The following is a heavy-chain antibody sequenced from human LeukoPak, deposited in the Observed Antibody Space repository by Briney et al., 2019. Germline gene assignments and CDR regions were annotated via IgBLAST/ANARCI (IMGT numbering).Heavy chain of an antibody. J-gene: IGHJ6*03. CDR1: GYTFTGYY. Sequence: GASVKVSCKASGYTFTGYYMHWVRQAPGQGLEWMGRINSNSGGTNYAQKFQGRVTMTRDTSISTAYMELSRLRSDDTAVYYCAGDSLGGYGMVRGVILYYYYYMDVWGKGTTVTVSS. CDR2: INSNSGGT. D-gene: IGHD3-10*01. CDR3: AGDSLGGYGMVRGVILYYYYYMDV. V-gene: IGHV1-2*06.